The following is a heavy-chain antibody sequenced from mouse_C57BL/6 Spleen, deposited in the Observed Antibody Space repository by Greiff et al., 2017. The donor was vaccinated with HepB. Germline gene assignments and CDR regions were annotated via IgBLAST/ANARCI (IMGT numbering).Heavy chain of an antibody. CDR3: ARGGSGHYAMDY. Sequence: EVQLQQSGPVLVKPGASVKMSCKASGYTFTDYYMNWVKQSHGKSLEWIGVINPYNGGTSYNQKFKGKSTLTVDKSSSTAYMELNSLTSEDSAVYYCARGGSGHYAMDYWGQGTSVTVSS. V-gene: IGHV1-19*01. CDR2: INPYNGGT. CDR1: GYTFTDYY. J-gene: IGHJ4*01. D-gene: IGHD3-2*02.